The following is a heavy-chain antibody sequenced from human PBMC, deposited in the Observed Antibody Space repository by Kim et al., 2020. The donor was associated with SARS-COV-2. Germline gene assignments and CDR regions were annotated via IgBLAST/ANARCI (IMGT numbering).Heavy chain of an antibody. D-gene: IGHD3-10*01. V-gene: IGHV1-69*01. J-gene: IGHJ5*02. CDR3: ARAITMVRGVIPYNWFDP. Sequence: QGRVTITADESTSTAYMELSSLRSEDTAVYYCARAITMVRGVIPYNWFDPWGQGTLVTVSS.